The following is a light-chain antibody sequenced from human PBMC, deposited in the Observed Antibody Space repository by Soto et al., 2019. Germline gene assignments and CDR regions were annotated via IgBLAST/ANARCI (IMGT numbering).Light chain of an antibody. CDR2: SSS. V-gene: IGKV3-11*01. CDR3: QHRQNSPLT. CDR1: QSVSRS. Sequence: EIALTMSPGTQSLSPGERATLSCRASQSVSRSLGVYQQKPGQPPRLLIYSSSNRATGIPARFSGSGSVTDFTLTISSLEPEDFAVDYCQHRQNSPLTVGGGTKVDIK. J-gene: IGKJ4*01.